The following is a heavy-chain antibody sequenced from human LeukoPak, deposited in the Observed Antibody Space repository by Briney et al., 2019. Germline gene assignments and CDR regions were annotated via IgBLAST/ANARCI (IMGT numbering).Heavy chain of an antibody. CDR1: GLTFSSYG. V-gene: IGHV3-33*01. Sequence: PGGSLRLSCAASGLTFSSYGMHWVRQAPGKGLEWVAIIWYDGSNKYYADSVKGRFTISRDNSKNTLYLQMNSLRVEDTAVYYCARDYGSGMDCWGQGTLVTFSS. J-gene: IGHJ4*02. CDR2: IWYDGSNK. CDR3: ARDYGSGMDC. D-gene: IGHD3-3*01.